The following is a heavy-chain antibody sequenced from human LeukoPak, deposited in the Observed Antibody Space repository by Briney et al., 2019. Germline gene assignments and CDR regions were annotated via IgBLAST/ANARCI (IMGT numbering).Heavy chain of an antibody. Sequence: GASVKVSCKASGDTFTSYGINWVRQAPGQGLEWMGWISGYNGNTNYAQKLQGRVTLTTDTSTRTAYMELRSLRSDDTAVYYCVRADYYGSGLYYYYMDVWGKGTTVTISS. D-gene: IGHD3-10*01. CDR1: GDTFTSYG. V-gene: IGHV1-18*01. CDR3: VRADYYGSGLYYYYMDV. J-gene: IGHJ6*03. CDR2: ISGYNGNT.